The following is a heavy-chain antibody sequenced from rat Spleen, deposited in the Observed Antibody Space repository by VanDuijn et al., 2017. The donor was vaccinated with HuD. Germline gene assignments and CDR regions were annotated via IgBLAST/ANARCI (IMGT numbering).Heavy chain of an antibody. J-gene: IGHJ4*01. CDR1: GFTFSDYY. CDR2: ISYDGSST. D-gene: IGHD3-8*01. V-gene: IGHV5-29*01. Sequence: EVQLVESDGGLVQPGRSLKLSCAASGFTFSDYYMAWVRQAPTKGLEWVATISYDGSSTYYRDSVKGRFTISRDNAKSTLYLQMDSLRSEDTATYYCARPPISYPEFVYVMDAWGQGASVTVSS. CDR3: ARPPISYPEFVYVMDA.